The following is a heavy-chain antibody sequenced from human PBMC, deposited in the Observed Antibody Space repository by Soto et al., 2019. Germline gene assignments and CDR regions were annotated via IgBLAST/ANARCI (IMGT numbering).Heavy chain of an antibody. CDR3: ASSPLGVTATHFDY. J-gene: IGHJ4*02. V-gene: IGHV1-46*01. Sequence: QVQLVQSGAEVKKPGASVKVSCKASGYTFTNYYMHWVRQAPGQGLEWMGIINPSGGTTSYAQRFHGRVTMTRDTSTSTLYMELSSLRSEDTAVYYCASSPLGVTATHFDYWGQGTLVTVSS. CDR2: INPSGGTT. D-gene: IGHD2-21*02. CDR1: GYTFTNYY.